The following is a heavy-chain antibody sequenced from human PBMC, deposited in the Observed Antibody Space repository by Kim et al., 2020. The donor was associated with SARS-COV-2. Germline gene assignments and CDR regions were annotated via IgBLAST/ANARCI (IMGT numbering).Heavy chain of an antibody. V-gene: IGHV4-59*01. CDR1: GGSISSYY. CDR3: ARWGYRSSTSCYHRKTYYYYGMDV. D-gene: IGHD2-2*01. Sequence: SETLSLTCTVSGGSISSYYWSWIRQPPGKGLEWIGYIYYSGSTNYNPSLKSRVTISVDTSKNQFSLKLSSVTAADTAVYYCARWGYRSSTSCYHRKTYYYYGMDVWGQGTTVTVSS. J-gene: IGHJ6*02. CDR2: IYYSGST.